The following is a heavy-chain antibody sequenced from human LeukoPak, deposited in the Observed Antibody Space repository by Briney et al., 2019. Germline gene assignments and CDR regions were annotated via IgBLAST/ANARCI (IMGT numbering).Heavy chain of an antibody. CDR1: GFTFSSYA. D-gene: IGHD4-17*01. CDR3: ARGPGGDYGVDYYYGMDV. V-gene: IGHV3-30-3*01. Sequence: GGSLRLSCAASGFTFSSYAMHWVRQAPGKGLEWVAVISYDGSNKYYADSVKGRFTISRDNSKNTLYLQMNSLRAEDTAVYYCARGPGGDYGVDYYYGMDVWGQGTTVTVSS. J-gene: IGHJ6*02. CDR2: ISYDGSNK.